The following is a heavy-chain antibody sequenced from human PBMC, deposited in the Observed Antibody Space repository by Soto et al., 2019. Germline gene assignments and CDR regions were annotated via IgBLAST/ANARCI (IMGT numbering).Heavy chain of an antibody. V-gene: IGHV1-18*01. J-gene: IGHJ4*02. CDR3: ARGRYGDY. CDR2: ISAHNGNK. Sequence: QVHLVQSGAEVKKPGASVKVSCKGSGYAFTTYGITWVRQAPGQGLELMGWISAHNGNKNYAQKLQGRVTVTRDTSTSTAYMELRSLRSDDTAVYYCARGRYGDYWGQGALVTGSS. D-gene: IGHD1-1*01. CDR1: GYAFTTYG.